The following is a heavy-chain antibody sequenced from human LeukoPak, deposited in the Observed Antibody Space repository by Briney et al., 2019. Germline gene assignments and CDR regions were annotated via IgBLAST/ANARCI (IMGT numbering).Heavy chain of an antibody. D-gene: IGHD2-2*01. CDR2: IKQDGSEK. Sequence: GGSLRLSCAASGFTFSSYWMTWVRQAPGKGLEWVANIKQDGSEKYYVDSVKGRFTISRDTAKNSLYLQMNSLRAEDTAVYYCARGPNYCSSTSCYATGFDYWGHGTLVTVSS. J-gene: IGHJ4*01. CDR1: GFTFSSYW. CDR3: ARGPNYCSSTSCYATGFDY. V-gene: IGHV3-7*01.